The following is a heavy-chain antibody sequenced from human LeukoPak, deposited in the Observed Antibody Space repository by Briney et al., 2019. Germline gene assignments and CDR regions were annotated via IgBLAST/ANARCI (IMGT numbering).Heavy chain of an antibody. Sequence: SETLSLTCAVYGGSLSGYYYTWIRQPPGKGLEWIGEINHSGTTNYNPSLESRVTISVDTSKSQLSLQLTSVTAADTAVYYCARARIVDLGGQGTLVTVSS. CDR3: ARARIVDL. CDR1: GGSLSGYY. V-gene: IGHV4-34*01. D-gene: IGHD1-14*01. CDR2: INHSGTT. J-gene: IGHJ5*02.